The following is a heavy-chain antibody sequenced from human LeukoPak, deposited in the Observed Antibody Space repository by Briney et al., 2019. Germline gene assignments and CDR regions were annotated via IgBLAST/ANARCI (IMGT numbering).Heavy chain of an antibody. CDR1: GAAISSSY. D-gene: IGHD3-10*01. V-gene: IGHV4-59*12. Sequence: SETLSLTCTVSGAAISSSYCSWIRQPPAKGLGWSGYISYTRTTQYKPSLPSRATISVDTSKNQFSLKLTSATAADTALYSRARDRDYYGAGSSGYFDSWGQGNLVTASS. CDR3: ARDRDYYGAGSSGYFDS. CDR2: ISYTRTT. J-gene: IGHJ4*02.